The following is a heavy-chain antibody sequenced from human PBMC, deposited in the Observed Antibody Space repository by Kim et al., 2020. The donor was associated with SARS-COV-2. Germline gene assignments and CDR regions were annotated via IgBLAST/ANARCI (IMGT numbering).Heavy chain of an antibody. CDR1: GGSIGGYH. V-gene: IGHV4-59*01. CDR2: IYYSGTT. D-gene: IGHD3-22*01. Sequence: SETLSLTCTVSGGSIGGYHWSWIRQPPGKGLEWIGYIYYSGTTNYNPSLKPRVPISVDTSRNQFSLKLSPVTAADTAVYYGARYRGDTDYYESLGYQSGYQLDVWGQGTPVTV. CDR3: ARYRGDTDYYESLGYQSGYQLDV. J-gene: IGHJ4*02.